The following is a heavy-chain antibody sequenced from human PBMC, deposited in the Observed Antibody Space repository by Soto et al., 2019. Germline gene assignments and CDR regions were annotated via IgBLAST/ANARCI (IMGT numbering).Heavy chain of an antibody. CDR2: IIPFFGTA. V-gene: IGHV1-69*13. D-gene: IGHD3-22*01. J-gene: IGHJ4*02. Sequence: ASVKVSCKASGGTFSSYAISWVRQAPGQGLEWMGGIIPFFGTANYAQKFQGRVTITADESTSTAYMELSSLRSEDTAVYYCARIRLNYYDSSGYYADDWGQGTLVTVSS. CDR1: GGTFSSYA. CDR3: ARIRLNYYDSSGYYADD.